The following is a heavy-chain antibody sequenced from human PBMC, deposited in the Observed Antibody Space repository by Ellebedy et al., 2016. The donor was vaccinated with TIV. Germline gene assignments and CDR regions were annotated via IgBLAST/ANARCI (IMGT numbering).Heavy chain of an antibody. V-gene: IGHV3-7*03. CDR2: IKQDGSEK. D-gene: IGHD2-2*01. CDR3: ARERVLAAMLYYYYGMDV. CDR1: GFTFSSYW. J-gene: IGHJ6*02. Sequence: GESLKISXAASGFTFSSYWMSWVRQASGKGLEWVANIKQDGSEKYYVDSVKGRFTISRDNAKNSLYLQMNSLRAEDTAVYYCARERVLAAMLYYYYGMDVWGQGTTVTVSS.